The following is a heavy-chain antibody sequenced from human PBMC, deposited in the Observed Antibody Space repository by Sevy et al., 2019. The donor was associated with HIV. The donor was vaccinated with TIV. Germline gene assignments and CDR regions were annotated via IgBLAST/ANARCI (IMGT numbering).Heavy chain of an antibody. V-gene: IGHV3-30-3*01. CDR2: ISYDGSNK. CDR1: GFTFSSYA. J-gene: IGHJ6*02. D-gene: IGHD2-15*01. Sequence: GGSLRLSCAASGFTFSSYAMHWVRQAPGKGLEWVAVISYDGSNKYYADSVKGRFTISRDNSKNTLYLQMNSLRAEDTAMYYCARETLGSYYYYGMDVWGQGTTVTVSS. CDR3: ARETLGSYYYYGMDV.